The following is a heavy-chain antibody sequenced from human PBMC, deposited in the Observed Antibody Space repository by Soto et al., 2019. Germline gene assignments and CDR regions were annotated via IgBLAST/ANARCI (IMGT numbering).Heavy chain of an antibody. J-gene: IGHJ6*02. CDR1: GGTFSSYT. Sequence: QVQLVQSGAEVKKPGSSVKVSCKASGGTFSSYTISWVRQAPGQGLEWMGRIIPILGIANYAQKFQGRVTITADKSTSTAYMELSSLRSEDTAVYYCARAHADERIVVVTAIDYGMDVWGQGTTVTVSS. V-gene: IGHV1-69*02. D-gene: IGHD2-21*02. CDR2: IIPILGIA. CDR3: ARAHADERIVVVTAIDYGMDV.